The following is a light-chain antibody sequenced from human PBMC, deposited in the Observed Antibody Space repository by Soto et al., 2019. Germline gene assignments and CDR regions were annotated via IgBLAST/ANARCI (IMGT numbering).Light chain of an antibody. J-gene: IGKJ1*01. V-gene: IGKV3-20*01. CDR3: HQYDSWT. CDR2: GAS. Sequence: MVTQSAGTLSLSPGERATLSCRASQSFNSIYLAWYQQKPGQAPRLLIYGASSRATGIPDRFSGSGSGTDFTLTISRLEPEDFAVYYCHQYDSWTFGQRTKVDI. CDR1: QSFNSIY.